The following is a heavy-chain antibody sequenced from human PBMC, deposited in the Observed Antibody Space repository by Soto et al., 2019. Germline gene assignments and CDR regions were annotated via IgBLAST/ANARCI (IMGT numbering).Heavy chain of an antibody. Sequence: SGPTLVNPTQTLTLTCTFPGFSLSTSGVGVGWIRQSPRRALEWLALIYWDDDKRYSSSLRSRLTITKDTSKNQVVLTMTNMDTVDKGTYYSAQQLMYWGQGILVTVYS. D-gene: IGHD2-8*01. CDR2: IYWDDDK. CDR3: AQQLMY. J-gene: IGHJ4*02. V-gene: IGHV2-5*02. CDR1: GFSLSTSGVG.